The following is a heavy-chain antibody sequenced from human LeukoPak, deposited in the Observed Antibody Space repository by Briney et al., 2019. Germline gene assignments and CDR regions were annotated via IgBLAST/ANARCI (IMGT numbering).Heavy chain of an antibody. Sequence: SVKVSCKASGGTFSSYAISWVRQAPGQGLEWMGRIIPILGIANYAQKFQGRVTITADKSTSTAYMELSSLRPEDTAVYYCARAYAYCSSTSCYGYYFDYWGQGTLVTVSS. V-gene: IGHV1-69*04. CDR1: GGTFSSYA. D-gene: IGHD2-2*01. CDR3: ARAYAYCSSTSCYGYYFDY. J-gene: IGHJ4*02. CDR2: IIPILGIA.